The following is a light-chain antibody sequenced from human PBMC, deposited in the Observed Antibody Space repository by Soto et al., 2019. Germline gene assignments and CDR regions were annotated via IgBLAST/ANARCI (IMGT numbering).Light chain of an antibody. CDR3: QQLNSYPRT. V-gene: IGKV1-9*01. Sequence: DIQLTQSPSFLSASVGDRVTITCRASQDISSYLAWYQQKPGKAPKLLIYAASTLQSGVPSRFSGSGSGTELTLTISSLQPEDFATYYCQQLNSYPRTFGQGTKVEIK. CDR1: QDISSY. J-gene: IGKJ1*01. CDR2: AAS.